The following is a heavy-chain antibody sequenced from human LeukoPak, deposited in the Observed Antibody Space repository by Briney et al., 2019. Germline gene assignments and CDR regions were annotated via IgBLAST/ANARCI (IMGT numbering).Heavy chain of an antibody. CDR2: ISSRGTST. CDR1: GFVFSDFG. D-gene: IGHD2-21*01. J-gene: IGHJ4*02. V-gene: IGHV3-21*04. CDR3: VRGTDCSSTTCYPLSAFDF. Sequence: GGSLRLSCVASGFVFSDFGMNWVRQVPGKGLEWVAFISSRGTSTFYAESVKGRFSISRDTGKKSLDLQMTSLRVEDSAAYYCVRGTDCSSTTCYPLSAFDFWGQGTLVAVSS.